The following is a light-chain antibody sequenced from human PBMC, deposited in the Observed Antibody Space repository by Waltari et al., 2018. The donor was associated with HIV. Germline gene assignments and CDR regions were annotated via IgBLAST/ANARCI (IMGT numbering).Light chain of an antibody. J-gene: IGLJ3*02. CDR2: EVN. CDR1: SSDVVGSKY. V-gene: IGLV2-8*01. CDR3: NSYAGSNNWV. Sequence: QSALTQSPSASGSPGQSVTISCTGTSSDVVGSKYVFWYQQHPGKAPKLMIYEVNKRPSGVPDRFSGSKSANTASLTVSGLQADDEADYYCNSYAGSNNWVFGGGTKLTVL.